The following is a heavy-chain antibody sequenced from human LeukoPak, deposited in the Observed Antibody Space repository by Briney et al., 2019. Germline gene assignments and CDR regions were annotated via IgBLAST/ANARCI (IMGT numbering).Heavy chain of an antibody. V-gene: IGHV4-34*01. CDR2: INHSGST. J-gene: IGHJ6*02. D-gene: IGHD3-3*01. Sequence: SETLSLTCAVYGGSFSGYYWSWIRQPPGRGLEWIGEINHSGSTNYNPSLKSRVTISVDTSKNQFSLKLSSVTAADTAVYYCARATYYDFWSGSPFYYYYYGMDVWGQGTTVTVSS. CDR3: ARATYYDFWSGSPFYYYYYGMDV. CDR1: GGSFSGYY.